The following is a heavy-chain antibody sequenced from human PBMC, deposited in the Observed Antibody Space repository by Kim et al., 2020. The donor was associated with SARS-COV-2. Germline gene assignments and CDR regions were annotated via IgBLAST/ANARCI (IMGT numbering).Heavy chain of an antibody. V-gene: IGHV3-11*04. J-gene: IGHJ5*02. Sequence: GGSLRLSCAASGFTFSDYYMRWIRQAPGKGLEWVSSISSSGSTIYYADSVKGRFTISRDNAKNSLYLQMNSLRAEDTAVYYCARGTEYYYDSSGYNPWGQGTLVTVSS. D-gene: IGHD3-22*01. CDR1: GFTFSDYY. CDR3: ARGTEYYYDSSGYNP. CDR2: ISSSGSTI.